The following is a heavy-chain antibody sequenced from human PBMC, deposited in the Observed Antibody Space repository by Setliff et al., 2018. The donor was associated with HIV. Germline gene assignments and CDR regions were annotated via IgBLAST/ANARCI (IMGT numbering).Heavy chain of an antibody. CDR3: AREPDKIAAADS. CDR1: GGSISSSNW. CDR2: IYYSGST. V-gene: IGHV4-4*02. Sequence: SETLSLTCAVSGGSISSSNWWSWVRQPPGKGLEWIGEIYYSGSTFYNPSLKSRAAISIDTSKNQFFLKLKSVTVADTAVYYCAREPDKIAAADSWGQGTLVTVSS. J-gene: IGHJ4*02. D-gene: IGHD6-13*01.